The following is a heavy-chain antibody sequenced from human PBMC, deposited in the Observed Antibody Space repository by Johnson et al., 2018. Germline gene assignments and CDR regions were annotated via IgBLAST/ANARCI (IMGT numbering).Heavy chain of an antibody. J-gene: IGHJ6*03. Sequence: QLVQSGGGVVQPGRSLRLSCAASGFTFSTYGMHWVRQAPGKGLEWVALISYDGSNKYFTDSVKGRFTISRDNSKNTLYLQMNSRRAEDTDVYYCASDPYIDPRYYYYYMDVLGKGTTVTVSS. V-gene: IGHV3-30*03. CDR3: ASDPYIDPRYYYYYMDV. CDR1: GFTFSTYG. CDR2: ISYDGSNK. D-gene: IGHD3-9*01.